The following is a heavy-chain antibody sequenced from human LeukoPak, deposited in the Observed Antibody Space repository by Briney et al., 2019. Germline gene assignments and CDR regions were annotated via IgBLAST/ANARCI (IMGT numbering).Heavy chain of an antibody. CDR3: ARVLLLPWYYYYGMDV. J-gene: IGHJ6*02. D-gene: IGHD3-3*01. CDR1: GFTFSSYE. V-gene: IGHV3-48*03. Sequence: GGSLRLSCAASGFTFSSYEMNWVRRAPGKGLEWVSYISSSGSTIYYADSVKGRFTISRDNAKNSLYLQMNSLRAEDTAVYYCARVLLLPWYYYYGMDVWGQGTTVTVSS. CDR2: ISSSGSTI.